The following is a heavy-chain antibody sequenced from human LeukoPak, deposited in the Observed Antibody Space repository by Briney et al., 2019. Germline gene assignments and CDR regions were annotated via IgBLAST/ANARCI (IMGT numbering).Heavy chain of an antibody. CDR1: GGSISSKY. Sequence: SETPSLTWTVDGGSISSKYWSWVRQPDGKGMEWVGRIYSSGSTNYNPSLKSRVTMSVDTSKNQFSLKLSSMTAADTAVYYCARDHHFVPGAPYYWGQGTLVTVSS. V-gene: IGHV4-4*07. CDR3: ARDHHFVPGAPYY. CDR2: IYSSGST. D-gene: IGHD2-8*01. J-gene: IGHJ4*02.